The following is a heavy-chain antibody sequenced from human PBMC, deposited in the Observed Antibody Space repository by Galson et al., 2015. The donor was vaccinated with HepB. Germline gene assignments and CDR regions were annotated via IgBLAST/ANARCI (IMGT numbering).Heavy chain of an antibody. CDR3: ARGIAAAGWYYYDY. Sequence: SVKVSCKASGYTFSSFGISWVRQAPGQGLAWMGWISGSNGKANYAQKLQGRVTLTTDTSTSTAYMEMRNLKSDDTAVYYCARGIAAAGWYYYDYWGQGTLVTVSS. CDR2: ISGSNGKA. J-gene: IGHJ4*02. V-gene: IGHV1-18*01. CDR1: GYTFSSFG. D-gene: IGHD6-13*01.